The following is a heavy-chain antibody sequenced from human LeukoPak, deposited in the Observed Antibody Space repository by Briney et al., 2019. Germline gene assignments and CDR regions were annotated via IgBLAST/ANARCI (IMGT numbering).Heavy chain of an antibody. J-gene: IGHJ4*02. D-gene: IGHD3-9*01. CDR3: ARQIINYDILTGPPGYFDY. CDR2: IYYSGNT. V-gene: IGHV4-39*01. CDR1: GGSISSSSYY. Sequence: TPSETLSLTCTISGGSISSSSYYWGWIRQPPGKGLEWIGSIYYSGNTYYNPSLKSRVTISVDTSKNQFSLKLSSVTAADTAVYYCARQIINYDILTGPPGYFDYWGQGTLVTVSS.